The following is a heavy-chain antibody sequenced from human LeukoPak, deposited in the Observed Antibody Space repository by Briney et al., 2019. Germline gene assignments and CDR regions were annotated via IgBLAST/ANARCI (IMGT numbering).Heavy chain of an antibody. D-gene: IGHD2-2*02. CDR2: ISSSGSTI. V-gene: IGHV3-11*04. CDR3: ARDPAYCSSTSCYTGPGAY. CDR1: GFTFSDYY. J-gene: IGHJ4*02. Sequence: GGSLRLSCAASGFTFSDYYMSWIRQAPGKGLEWVSYISSSGSTIYYADSVKGRFTISRDNAKNSLYLQMNSLRAEDTAVYYCARDPAYCSSTSCYTGPGAYWGQGTLVTVSS.